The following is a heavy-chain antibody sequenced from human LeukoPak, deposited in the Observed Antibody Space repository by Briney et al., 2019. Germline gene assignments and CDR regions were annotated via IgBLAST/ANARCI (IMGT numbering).Heavy chain of an antibody. CDR2: IWYDVSNK. J-gene: IGHJ6*02. CDR3: AREPEDYYYGMDV. Sequence: PGRSLRLSCVASVFTFSIYGMHWGPQGPGKGLERGAVIWYDVSNKYYADSVKGRFTISRDNSKNTLYLQMNSLRAEDTAVYYCAREPEDYYYGMDVWGQGTTVTVSS. V-gene: IGHV3-33*01. CDR1: VFTFSIYG.